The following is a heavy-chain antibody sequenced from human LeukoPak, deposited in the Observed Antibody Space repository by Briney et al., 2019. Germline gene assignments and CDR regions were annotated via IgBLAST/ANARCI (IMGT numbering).Heavy chain of an antibody. V-gene: IGHV4-39*01. CDR2: IYYSGST. J-gene: IGHJ4*02. CDR3: ARQVLYYYDSSGRVNF. D-gene: IGHD3-22*01. CDR1: GGSISSSSYS. Sequence: SETLSLTCTVSGGSISSSSYSWGWIRQPPGKGLKWIGSIYYSGSTYYNPSLKSRVTISVDTSKNQFSLKLSSVTAADTAGYYCARQVLYYYDSSGRVNFWGQGTLVTVSS.